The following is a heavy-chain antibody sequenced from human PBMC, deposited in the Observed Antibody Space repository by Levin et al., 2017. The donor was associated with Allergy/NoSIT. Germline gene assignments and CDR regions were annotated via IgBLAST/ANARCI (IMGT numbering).Heavy chain of an antibody. J-gene: IGHJ5*02. CDR1: GFTFVTYG. CDR2: ISHDGGKQ. Sequence: GGSLRLSCAASGFTFVTYGIHWVRQAPGKGLEWVAVISHDGGKQFYANAVKGRFTISRDNSKNMVFLHMNSLRPDDTAVYYCAREEAIPDGNNWFDPWGQGTPVTVSS. CDR3: AREEAIPDGNNWFDP. V-gene: IGHV3-30*03. D-gene: IGHD2-2*02.